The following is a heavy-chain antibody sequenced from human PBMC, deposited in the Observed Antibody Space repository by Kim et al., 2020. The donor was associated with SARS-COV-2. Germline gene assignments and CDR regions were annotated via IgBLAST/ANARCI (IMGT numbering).Heavy chain of an antibody. J-gene: IGHJ6*02. CDR1: GFSFYDAW. CDR3: AADVPSPLAQVDF. CDR2: IRSRDAGGMI. V-gene: IGHV3-15*01. Sequence: GGSLRLSCAASGFSFYDAWMSWVRQAPGKGLEWLARIRSRDAGGMIEYTPHVNGRFVISRDDSRRTLSLHMNSLEEGDTAMYYCAADVPSPLAQVDFWG. D-gene: IGHD3-10*02.